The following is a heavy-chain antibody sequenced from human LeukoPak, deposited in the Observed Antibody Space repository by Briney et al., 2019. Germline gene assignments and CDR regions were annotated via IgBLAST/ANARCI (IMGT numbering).Heavy chain of an antibody. CDR1: GGSISSGADY. J-gene: IGHJ2*01. Sequence: PSETLSLTCIVSGGSISSGADYWSWIRQHPGKGLEWIGYIYHNGYTSYNPSLKSRVIISIDISKNLFSLNLNSVTAADTAVYYCATSSGWYFDLWAVAPWSLSPQ. V-gene: IGHV4-31*03. CDR2: IYHNGYT. CDR3: ATSSGWYFDL.